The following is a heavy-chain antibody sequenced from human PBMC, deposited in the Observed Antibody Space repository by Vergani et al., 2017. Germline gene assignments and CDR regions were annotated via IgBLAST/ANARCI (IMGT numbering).Heavy chain of an antibody. Sequence: QVQLQESGPGLVKPSQTLSLTCTVSGGSISSGGYYWSWIRQHPGKGLEWIGYVFRYGNVNYNPSFNFRAAIDTSNNQLSLRLSSVTAADTAVYYCARDFGGEWYFDLWGRGTFVTVSS. V-gene: IGHV4-61*08. CDR2: VFRYGNV. J-gene: IGHJ2*01. CDR1: GGSISSGGYY. CDR3: ARDFGGEWYFDL. D-gene: IGHD2-15*01.